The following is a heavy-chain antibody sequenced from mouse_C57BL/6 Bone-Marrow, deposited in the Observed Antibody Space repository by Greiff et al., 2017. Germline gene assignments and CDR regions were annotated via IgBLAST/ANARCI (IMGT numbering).Heavy chain of an antibody. Sequence: VQLQQPGAELVKPGASVKLSCKASGYTFTSYWMHWVKQRPGQGLEWIGMIHPNSGSTNYNEKFKSKATLTVDKSSSTADMQLSSLTSEDSAVYYCATFFPLCAYWGQGTLVTVSA. CDR1: GYTFTSYW. CDR3: ATFFPLCAY. CDR2: IHPNSGST. J-gene: IGHJ3*01. V-gene: IGHV1-64*01.